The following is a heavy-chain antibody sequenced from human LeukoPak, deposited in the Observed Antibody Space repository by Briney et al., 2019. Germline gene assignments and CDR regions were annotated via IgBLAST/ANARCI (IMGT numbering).Heavy chain of an antibody. J-gene: IGHJ4*02. CDR2: IRYDGSNK. CDR3: AKDPGSGSYYFNY. CDR1: GFTFSSYG. D-gene: IGHD3-10*01. Sequence: GGSLRLSCAASGFTFSSYGMHWVRQAPGKGLEWVAFIRYDGSNKYYADSVKGRFTTSRDNSKNTLYLQMNSLRAEDTAVYYCAKDPGSGSYYFNYWGQGTLVTVSS. V-gene: IGHV3-30*02.